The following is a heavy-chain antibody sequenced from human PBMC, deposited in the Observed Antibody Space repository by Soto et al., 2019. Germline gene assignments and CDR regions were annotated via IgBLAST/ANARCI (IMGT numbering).Heavy chain of an antibody. J-gene: IGHJ5*02. D-gene: IGHD4-17*01. Sequence: ASVKVSCKASGYTFTSYGISWVRQAPGQGLEWMGWISAYNGNTNYAQKLQGRVTMTTDTSTSTAYMELRSLRSDDTALYYCARSPTVTTSSWFDPWGQGTLVTVSS. CDR3: ARSPTVTTSSWFDP. CDR1: GYTFTSYG. CDR2: ISAYNGNT. V-gene: IGHV1-18*04.